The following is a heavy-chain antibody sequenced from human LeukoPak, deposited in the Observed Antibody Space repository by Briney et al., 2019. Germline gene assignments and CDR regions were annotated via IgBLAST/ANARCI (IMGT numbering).Heavy chain of an antibody. CDR1: GFTFSSYS. D-gene: IGHD2-15*01. Sequence: GGSLRLSCAASGFTFSSYSMNWVRQAPGKGLEWVSSISSSSSYIYYADSVKGRFTISRDNAENSLYLQMNSLRAEDTAVYYCAREDCSGGSCYPIDPWGQGTLVTVSS. J-gene: IGHJ5*02. CDR2: ISSSSSYI. V-gene: IGHV3-21*01. CDR3: AREDCSGGSCYPIDP.